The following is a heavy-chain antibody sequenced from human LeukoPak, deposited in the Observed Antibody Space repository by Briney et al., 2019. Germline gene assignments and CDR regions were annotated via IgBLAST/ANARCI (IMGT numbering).Heavy chain of an antibody. CDR1: GFTFSSYT. V-gene: IGHV3-48*02. Sequence: GGSLRLSCAASGFTFSSYTLNWVRQAPGKGLEWISFISSDSSAIHYADSVKGRFTISRDNAKNSLYLHMNSLRDEDTAVYYCARDDFGDYVIDYWGQGTLVTVSS. CDR3: ARDDFGDYVIDY. D-gene: IGHD4-17*01. CDR2: ISSDSSAI. J-gene: IGHJ4*02.